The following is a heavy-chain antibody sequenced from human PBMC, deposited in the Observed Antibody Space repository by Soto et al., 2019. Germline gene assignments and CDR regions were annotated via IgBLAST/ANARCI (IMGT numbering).Heavy chain of an antibody. V-gene: IGHV3-53*01. Sequence: GGSLRLSCAASGFTFSSYAMHWVRQAPGKGLEWVAVIYSGGSTYYADSVKGRFTISRDNSKNTLYLQMNSLRAEDTAVYYCARGTVVVNYYYYGMDVWGQGTTVTVSS. D-gene: IGHD3-22*01. CDR1: GFTFSSYA. CDR2: IYSGGST. CDR3: ARGTVVVNYYYYGMDV. J-gene: IGHJ6*02.